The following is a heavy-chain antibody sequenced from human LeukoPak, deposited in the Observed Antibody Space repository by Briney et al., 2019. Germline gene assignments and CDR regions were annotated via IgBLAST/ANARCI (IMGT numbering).Heavy chain of an antibody. CDR1: GFTFSNNA. J-gene: IGHJ4*02. V-gene: IGHV3-64D*08. CDR2: ISSNGGST. Sequence: GGSLRLSCSASGFTFSNNAMHWVRQAPGKGLEYVSGISSNGGSTDYADSVKGRFTISRDNSKNTLYLQMSSLRAGDTAVYYCVSTYHYDSSGYYPFDYWGQGTLVTVSS. D-gene: IGHD3-22*01. CDR3: VSTYHYDSSGYYPFDY.